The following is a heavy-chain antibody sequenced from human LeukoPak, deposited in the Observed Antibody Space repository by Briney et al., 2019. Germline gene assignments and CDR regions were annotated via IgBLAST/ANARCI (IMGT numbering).Heavy chain of an antibody. V-gene: IGHV3-66*01. CDR1: GYTVISNY. CDR3: ATEYYGSGSYYSFDP. J-gene: IGHJ5*02. CDR2: IYSGGST. Sequence: GGSLRLPCAASGYTVISNYMSWVRQAPGKGLELVSVIYSGGSTYYADSVKGRFTISRDNSKNTLYLHMNSLRAEDTAVYYCATEYYGSGSYYSFDPWGQGTLVTVSS. D-gene: IGHD3-10*01.